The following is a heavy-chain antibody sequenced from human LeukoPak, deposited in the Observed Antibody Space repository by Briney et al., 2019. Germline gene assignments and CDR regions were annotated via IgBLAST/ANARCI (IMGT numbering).Heavy chain of an antibody. D-gene: IGHD4-17*01. CDR3: ARPDTNDYGDYDGSFGY. CDR2: ISSSSSYI. Sequence: GGSLRLSCAASGFTFSSYSMNWVRQAPGKGLEWVSSISSSSSYIYYADSMKGRFTISRDNAKNSLYLQMNGLRAEDTAVYYCARPDTNDYGDYDGSFGYWGQGTLVTVSS. CDR1: GFTFSSYS. V-gene: IGHV3-21*06. J-gene: IGHJ4*02.